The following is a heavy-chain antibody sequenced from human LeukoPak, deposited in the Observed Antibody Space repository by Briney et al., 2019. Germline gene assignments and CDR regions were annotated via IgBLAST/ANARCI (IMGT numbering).Heavy chain of an antibody. Sequence: GGSLRLSCAGAGFNFNTYAMSRVRQAPGKGLEWVSGISGSGDSTYYADSVRGRFTISRDTSKNTVFLQMNSLRAEDTAVYYCAKESGTYYGYFDYWGQGTLVTVSS. D-gene: IGHD1-26*01. CDR2: ISGSGDST. V-gene: IGHV3-23*01. CDR3: AKESGTYYGYFDY. CDR1: GFNFNTYA. J-gene: IGHJ4*02.